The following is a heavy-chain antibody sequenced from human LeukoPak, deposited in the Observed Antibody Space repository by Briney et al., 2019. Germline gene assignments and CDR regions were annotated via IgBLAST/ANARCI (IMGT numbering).Heavy chain of an antibody. CDR1: GGSFSGYY. CDR3: ARGRFGHTALFGN. Sequence: SETLSLTCAVYGGSFSGYYWSWIRQPPGKGLEWNGEINHSGSTNYNPSLKSRVTISVDTSKNQFSLKLSSVTAADTAVYYCARGRFGHTALFGNWGQGTLVTVSS. V-gene: IGHV4-34*01. D-gene: IGHD5-18*01. J-gene: IGHJ4*02. CDR2: INHSGST.